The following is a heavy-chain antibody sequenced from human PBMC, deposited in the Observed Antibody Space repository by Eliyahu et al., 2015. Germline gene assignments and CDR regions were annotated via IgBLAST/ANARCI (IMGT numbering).Heavy chain of an antibody. J-gene: IGHJ4*02. CDR2: ISSSSTYI. CDR3: AREGYIYGFIDY. D-gene: IGHD5-18*01. Sequence: EVQLVESGGGXVKPGGSLRLSCAASGFTFSSYSMNWVRQAPGRGLEWVSLISSSSTYIYYADSVKGRFTISRDNSKNSLYLQMNSLRAEDTAVYYCAREGYIYGFIDYWGQGTLVTVSS. V-gene: IGHV3-21*01. CDR1: GFTFSSYS.